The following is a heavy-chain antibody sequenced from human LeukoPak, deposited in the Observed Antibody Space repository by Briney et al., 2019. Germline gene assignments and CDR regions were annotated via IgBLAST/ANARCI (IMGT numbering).Heavy chain of an antibody. CDR1: GGSIRTYY. CDR2: IYYSGST. V-gene: IGHV4-59*01. Sequence: SETLSLTCTVSGGSIRTYYWSWIRQPPGKGLEWIGHIYYSGSTNYNPSLKSRVTIAVDTSKNHFSLKLSSVTAADTAVYYCTRNYDSSGYTTFGYWGRGTLVTVSS. J-gene: IGHJ4*02. D-gene: IGHD3-22*01. CDR3: TRNYDSSGYTTFGY.